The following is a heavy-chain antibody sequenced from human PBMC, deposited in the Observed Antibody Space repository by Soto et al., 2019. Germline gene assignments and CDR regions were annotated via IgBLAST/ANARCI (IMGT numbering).Heavy chain of an antibody. CDR3: ARHRIAGSYGA. D-gene: IGHD2-21*01. CDR1: GASISTISQS. CDR2: IHYSGTS. V-gene: IGHV4-39*01. J-gene: IGHJ4*02. Sequence: PLATLSLTCTVSGASISTISQSRGWSRQPPGKGLEWIGSIHYSGTSYYNTYLKSRVTIYVDTSKNQLSRKLTSVNAADTALYYCARHRIAGSYGAWGQGTVV.